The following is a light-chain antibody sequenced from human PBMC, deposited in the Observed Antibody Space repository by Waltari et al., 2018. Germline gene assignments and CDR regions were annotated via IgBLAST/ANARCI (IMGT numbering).Light chain of an antibody. J-gene: IGKJ3*01. CDR2: GAS. V-gene: IGKV3-20*01. CDR1: QSVSSSY. Sequence: ELVFTQSPGTLSLSPGQRATLSCRASQSVSSSYLAWYQQKPGQAPRLLIYGASSRATGIPDRFSGSGSGTDFTLTISRLEPEDFAVYYCQQYGSSPPITFGPGTKVDIK. CDR3: QQYGSSPPIT.